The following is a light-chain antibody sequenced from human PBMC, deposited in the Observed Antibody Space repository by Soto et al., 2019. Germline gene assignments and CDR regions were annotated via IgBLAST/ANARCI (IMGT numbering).Light chain of an antibody. CDR1: QSISSW. Sequence: DIQMTQSPSTLSASVGDRVTITCRASQSISSWLAWYQQKPGKAPKLLIYDASTVPSGVPSRFSGSGSGTEFTLTISSLQPDDFASYYCQQYDRYSRTFGQGTKVEIK. CDR3: QQYDRYSRT. J-gene: IGKJ1*01. CDR2: DAS. V-gene: IGKV1-5*01.